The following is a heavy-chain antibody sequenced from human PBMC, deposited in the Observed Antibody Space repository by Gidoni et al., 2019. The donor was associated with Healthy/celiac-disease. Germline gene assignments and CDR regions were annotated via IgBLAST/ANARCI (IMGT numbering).Heavy chain of an antibody. Sequence: EVQLVESGGGLVQPGRSLRRSCAASGFTFEDYAMHWVRQAPGKGLGWVSGISWNSGSIGYADSVKGRFTISRDNAKNSLYLQMNSLRAEDTALYYCAKAAYGSMNAFDIWGQGTMVTVSS. CDR1: GFTFEDYA. CDR2: ISWNSGSI. D-gene: IGHD1-26*01. J-gene: IGHJ3*02. CDR3: AKAAYGSMNAFDI. V-gene: IGHV3-9*01.